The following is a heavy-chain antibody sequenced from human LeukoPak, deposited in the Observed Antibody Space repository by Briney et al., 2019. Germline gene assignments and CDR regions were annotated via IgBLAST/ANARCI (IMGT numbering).Heavy chain of an antibody. V-gene: IGHV4-34*01. CDR1: GGSFSGYY. Sequence: SETLSLTCAVYGGSFSGYYWSWIRQPPGKGLEWIGEINHSESANYNPSLKSRVTISVDTSKNQFSLKLSSVTAADTAVYYCAREVAATIDYWGQGTLVTVSS. J-gene: IGHJ4*02. CDR3: AREVAATIDY. D-gene: IGHD2-15*01. CDR2: INHSESA.